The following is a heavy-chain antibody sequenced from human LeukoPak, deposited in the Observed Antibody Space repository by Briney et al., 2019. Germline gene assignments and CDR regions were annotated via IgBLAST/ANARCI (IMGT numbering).Heavy chain of an antibody. D-gene: IGHD6-19*01. CDR1: GGTFSSYA. CDR3: ARSSGWYFTFDY. Sequence: ASVKVSCKASGGTFSSYAISWVRQATGQGLEWMGWMNPNSGNTGYAQKFQGRVTMTRNTSISTAYMELSSLRSEDTAVYYCARSSGWYFTFDYWGQGTLVTVSS. J-gene: IGHJ4*02. V-gene: IGHV1-8*02. CDR2: MNPNSGNT.